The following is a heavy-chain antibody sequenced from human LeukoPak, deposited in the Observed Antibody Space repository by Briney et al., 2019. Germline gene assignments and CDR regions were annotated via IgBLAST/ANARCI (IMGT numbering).Heavy chain of an antibody. V-gene: IGHV4-61*01. J-gene: IGHJ4*02. D-gene: IGHD3-10*01. CDR1: GGSVSSGSYY. Sequence: SETLSLTCAVSGGSVSSGSYYWSWIRQPPGKGLEWIGYIYYSGSTNYNPSLKSRVTISVDTSKNQFSLKLSSVTAADTAVYYCARGPPGVDYWGQGTLVTVSS. CDR3: ARGPPGVDY. CDR2: IYYSGST.